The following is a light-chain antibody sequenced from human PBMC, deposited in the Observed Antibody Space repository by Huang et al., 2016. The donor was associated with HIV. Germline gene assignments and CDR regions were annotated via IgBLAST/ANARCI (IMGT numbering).Light chain of an antibody. V-gene: IGKV1-9*01. CDR3: QQLSSSLT. Sequence: IQLTQSPSSLSASLGDRVTLTCRASQDISSYLAWYQQKPGKAPKLLIYGASTLQSGVPSRFSGSGSGTEYSLTISTLQPEDFATYYCQQLSSSLTFGGGTKVEMK. J-gene: IGKJ4*01. CDR2: GAS. CDR1: QDISSY.